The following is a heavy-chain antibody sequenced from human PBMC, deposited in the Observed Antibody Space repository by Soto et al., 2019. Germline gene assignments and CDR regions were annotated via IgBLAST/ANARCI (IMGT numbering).Heavy chain of an antibody. D-gene: IGHD6-19*01. CDR2: IIPLFATT. Sequence: QVHLVQSGAEVKKPGSSVKVSCKASGGTFSSYAVNWVRQAPGQGLAWMGGIIPLFATTNYAQRFQGRVTLNADESTSTAYMELSSLRSEDTDVYYCVRVGWEGSGWSPSQLDVWGVWTTVTVSS. V-gene: IGHV1-69*01. CDR1: GGTFSSYA. J-gene: IGHJ6*04. CDR3: VRVGWEGSGWSPSQLDV.